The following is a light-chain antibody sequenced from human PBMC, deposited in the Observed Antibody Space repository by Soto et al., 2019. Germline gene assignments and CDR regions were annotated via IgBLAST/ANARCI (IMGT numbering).Light chain of an antibody. CDR3: AAWDDSLNGWV. V-gene: IGLV1-44*01. CDR1: SSNIGSNT. J-gene: IGLJ3*02. Sequence: QSVLTQPPSASGTPGRRVTIPGSGTSSNIGSNTVTWYQQLPGTAPKLFIYSNNQRPSGVPDRFSGSKSGTSASLAISGLQSEDEADYYCAAWDDSLNGWVFGGGTKLTVL. CDR2: SNN.